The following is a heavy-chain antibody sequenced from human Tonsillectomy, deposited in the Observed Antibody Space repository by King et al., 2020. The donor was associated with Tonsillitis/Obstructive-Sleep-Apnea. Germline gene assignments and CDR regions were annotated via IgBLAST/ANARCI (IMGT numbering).Heavy chain of an antibody. CDR3: ASHYYDSSGYYYFDY. D-gene: IGHD3-22*01. Sequence: QVQLVESGAEVKKPGSSVKVSCKASGGTFSSHAISWVRQAPGQGLEWVGGIIPIFALANYAQNFQGRVTITADKSTSTAYMELSSLSSEDTAVYYCASHYYDSSGYYYFDYWGQGTLVTVSS. J-gene: IGHJ4*02. CDR1: GGTFSSHA. CDR2: IIPIFALA. V-gene: IGHV1-69*17.